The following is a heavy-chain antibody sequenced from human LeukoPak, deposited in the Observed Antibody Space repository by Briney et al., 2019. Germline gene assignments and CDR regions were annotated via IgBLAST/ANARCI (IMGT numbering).Heavy chain of an antibody. CDR3: ARDPLAVADNY. D-gene: IGHD6-19*01. V-gene: IGHV4-61*05. CDR1: GGSIGSSSYY. Sequence: PSETLSLTCTVSGGSIGSSSYYWGWIRQPPGKGLEWIGYIYYSGSTNYNPSLKSRVTISVDTSKNQFSLKLSSVTAADTAVYYCARDPLAVADNYWGQGTLVTVSS. CDR2: IYYSGST. J-gene: IGHJ4*02.